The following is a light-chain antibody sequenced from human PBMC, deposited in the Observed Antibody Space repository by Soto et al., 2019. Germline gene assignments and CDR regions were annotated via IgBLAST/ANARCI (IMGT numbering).Light chain of an antibody. Sequence: EIVLTQSPGTLSLSPGERATLSCRASQSVSSSYLAWYQQKPGQAPRLLIYGASSRATGIPDRFSGSGSGTDFTLTISRLEPEDFALYYCQRYGSSLWTFGQGTKVEIK. CDR1: QSVSSSY. CDR3: QRYGSSLWT. V-gene: IGKV3-20*01. CDR2: GAS. J-gene: IGKJ1*01.